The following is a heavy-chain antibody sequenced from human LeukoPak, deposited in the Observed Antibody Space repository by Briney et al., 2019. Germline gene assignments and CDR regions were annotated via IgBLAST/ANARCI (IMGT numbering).Heavy chain of an antibody. CDR3: ARGTTMIRGVMRDAFDI. J-gene: IGHJ3*02. V-gene: IGHV1-46*01. CDR2: INPSGGST. D-gene: IGHD3-10*01. CDR1: GYTFTSYY. Sequence: ASVKVSCKASGYTFTSYYMHWVRQAPGQGLEWMGIINPSGGSTSYAQKFQGRVTMTTDTSTSTAYMELRSLRSDDTALYYCARGTTMIRGVMRDAFDIWGQGTMVTVSS.